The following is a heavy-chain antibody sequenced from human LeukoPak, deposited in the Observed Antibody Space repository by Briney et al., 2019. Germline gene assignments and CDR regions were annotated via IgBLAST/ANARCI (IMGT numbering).Heavy chain of an antibody. D-gene: IGHD6-19*01. J-gene: IGHJ4*02. CDR2: SRDEARGYSA. V-gene: IGHV3-72*01. CDR1: GFTFTDFF. Sequence: GGSLSLSCAASGFTFTDFFMDWVRLTPGKGLEWIGRSRDEARGYSAEYAASVQGRITISRDESKNSLYLQMNSLKTEDTAVYYCSRVVSVAGSDYLDYWGQGTLVTVSS. CDR3: SRVVSVAGSDYLDY.